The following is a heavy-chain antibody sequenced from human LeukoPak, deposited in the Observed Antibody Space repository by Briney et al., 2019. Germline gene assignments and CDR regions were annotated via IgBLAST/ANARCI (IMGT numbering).Heavy chain of an antibody. CDR3: ARDYKYAFDN. V-gene: IGHV3-48*01. CDR1: GFSFGDYS. J-gene: IGHJ4*02. Sequence: SGGFLRLSCAASGFSFGDYSMNWVRQAPGKGLEWISYIGISSGNTYYADSVKGRFTISGDKARDSLYLQMNSLRVEDTAVYYCARDYKYAFDNWGQGTLVTVSS. CDR2: IGISSGNT. D-gene: IGHD5-24*01.